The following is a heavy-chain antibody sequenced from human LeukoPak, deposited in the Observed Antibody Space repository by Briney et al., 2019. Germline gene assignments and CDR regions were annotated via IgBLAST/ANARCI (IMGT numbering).Heavy chain of an antibody. D-gene: IGHD3-10*01. Sequence: ASVKVSCKASGYTFTSYYMYWVRQAPGQGLEWMGIINPTGGSARFAQKFQGRVTMTRDTSTSTVYMELSGPRPDDTAVYYCAREGSSASGPPDYWGQGTLVTVSS. J-gene: IGHJ4*02. CDR2: INPTGGSA. CDR3: AREGSSASGPPDY. CDR1: GYTFTSYY. V-gene: IGHV1-46*01.